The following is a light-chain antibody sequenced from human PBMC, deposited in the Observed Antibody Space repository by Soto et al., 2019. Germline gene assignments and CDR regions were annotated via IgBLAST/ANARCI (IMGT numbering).Light chain of an antibody. Sequence: DIQMTQSPSTLPASVGDRVTITCRASQSISSWLAWYQQKPGKAPKLLIYDASSLESGVPSRFSGSGSGTEFTLTISSLQPDDFATYYCQQYNSAWTFGQGTKVEIK. V-gene: IGKV1-5*01. J-gene: IGKJ1*01. CDR3: QQYNSAWT. CDR1: QSISSW. CDR2: DAS.